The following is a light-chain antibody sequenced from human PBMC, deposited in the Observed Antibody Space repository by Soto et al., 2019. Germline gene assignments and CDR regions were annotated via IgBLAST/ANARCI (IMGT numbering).Light chain of an antibody. Sequence: EIVMTQSPATLSVSPGERATLSCRASQSVSSNLAWYQQKPGQAPSLLIYGASTRATGIPARFSGSGSGTEFTLTITSLKFEDFAVDYCQQYNNWPLQHSYTFGQGTKLEIK. CDR1: QSVSSN. V-gene: IGKV3-15*01. CDR2: GAS. CDR3: QQYNNWPLQHSYT. J-gene: IGKJ2*01.